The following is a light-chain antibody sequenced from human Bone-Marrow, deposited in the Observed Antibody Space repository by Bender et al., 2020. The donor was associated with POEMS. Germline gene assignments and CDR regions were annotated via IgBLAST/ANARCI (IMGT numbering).Light chain of an antibody. CDR3: GSFTSVSTMV. CDR1: SSDVGGYNY. V-gene: IGLV2-14*01. Sequence: QSALTQPRSVSGSPGQSVTISCTGTSSDVGGYNYVSWHQQHPGKAPKLMIYEVSNRPSGVSNRFSGSKSGNTASLTISGLQAEDEAVYYCGSFTSVSTMVFGTGTTLTVL. J-gene: IGLJ3*02. CDR2: EVS.